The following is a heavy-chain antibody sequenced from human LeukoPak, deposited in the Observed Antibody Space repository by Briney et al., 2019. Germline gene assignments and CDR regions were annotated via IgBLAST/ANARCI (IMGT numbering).Heavy chain of an antibody. Sequence: SETLSLTCTVSGGSISSYYWSWIRQPPGKGLEWIGYIYYSGSTNYNPSLKSRVTISVDTSKNQFSLKVNSVTAADTAIYYCARGQPRVYHAFDIWGQGTMATVSS. CDR2: IYYSGST. V-gene: IGHV4-59*01. CDR1: GGSISSYY. CDR3: ARGQPRVYHAFDI. D-gene: IGHD6-6*01. J-gene: IGHJ3*02.